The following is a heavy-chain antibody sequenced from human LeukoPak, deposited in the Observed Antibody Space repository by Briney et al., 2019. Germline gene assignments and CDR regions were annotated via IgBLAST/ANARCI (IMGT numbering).Heavy chain of an antibody. CDR2: IWYDGSNK. CDR1: GFTFSSYG. J-gene: IGHJ4*02. V-gene: IGHV3-33*01. CDR3: ARPTYSGSYYWFDY. D-gene: IGHD1-26*01. Sequence: GSLKLSCAAAGFTFSSYGMHWVRQAPGKGLEWVAVIWYDGSNKYYADSVKGRFTISRDNSKNTLYLQMNSLRAEDTAVYYCARPTYSGSYYWFDYWGQGTLVTVSS.